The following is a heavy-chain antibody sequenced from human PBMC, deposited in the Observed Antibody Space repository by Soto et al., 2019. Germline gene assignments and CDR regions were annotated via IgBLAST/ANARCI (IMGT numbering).Heavy chain of an antibody. CDR3: ARRYCSSTSCYFDY. Sequence: TVSGGTISSYCWSWIRQTPGKGLEWIGYIYYSGSTNYNPSLKSRVTISVDTSKNQFSLKLSSVTAADTAVYYCARRYCSSTSCYFDYWGQGTLVTVSS. CDR1: GGTISSYC. V-gene: IGHV4-59*08. CDR2: IYYSGST. D-gene: IGHD2-2*01. J-gene: IGHJ4*02.